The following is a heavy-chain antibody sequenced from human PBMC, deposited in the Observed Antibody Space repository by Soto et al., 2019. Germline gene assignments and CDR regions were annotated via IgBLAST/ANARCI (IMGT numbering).Heavy chain of an antibody. CDR2: IYYSGST. Sequence: SETLYLTCTVSGGSISSYYWSGIRQPPGKGLEWIGYIYYSGSTNYNPSLKSRVTISVDTSKNQFSLKLSSVTAADTAVYYCARTPPLRSPYYFDYWGQGTLVTVSS. V-gene: IGHV4-59*01. J-gene: IGHJ4*02. CDR3: ARTPPLRSPYYFDY. D-gene: IGHD4-17*01. CDR1: GGSISSYY.